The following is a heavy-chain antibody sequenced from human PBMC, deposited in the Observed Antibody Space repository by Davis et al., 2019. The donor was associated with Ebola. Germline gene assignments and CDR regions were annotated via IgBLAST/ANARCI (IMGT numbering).Heavy chain of an antibody. Sequence: SETLSLTCTVSGSSITSSYWSWIRQPPGKGLEWIGYIYYSGSTNYNPSLKSRVTISVDTSKNQFSLKLSSVTAADTAVYYCARDLGGSGYYDAFDIWGQGTIVTVSS. V-gene: IGHV4-59*01. CDR1: GSSITSSY. CDR3: ARDLGGSGYYDAFDI. D-gene: IGHD3-22*01. CDR2: IYYSGST. J-gene: IGHJ3*02.